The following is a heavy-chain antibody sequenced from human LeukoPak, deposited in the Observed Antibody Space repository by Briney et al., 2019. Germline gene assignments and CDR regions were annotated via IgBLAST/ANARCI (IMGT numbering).Heavy chain of an antibody. V-gene: IGHV3-11*06. D-gene: IGHD2-2*01. CDR1: GFRYSDYY. J-gene: IGHJ4*02. CDR3: ARAAHQQAALDY. CDR2: ISSTRGYT. Sequence: KPGGSLRLSCAASGFRYSDYYMNWVRQAPGKGLEWVSYISSTRGYTNYADSVTGRFTISRDNAKNSLYLQMDSLRVEDTAVYYCARAAHQQAALDYWGQGALVTVSS.